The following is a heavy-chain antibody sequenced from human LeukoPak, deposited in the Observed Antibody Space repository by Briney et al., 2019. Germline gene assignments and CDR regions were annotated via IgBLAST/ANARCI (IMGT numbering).Heavy chain of an antibody. D-gene: IGHD3-10*01. CDR1: GFTFSNYA. V-gene: IGHV3-23*01. J-gene: IGHJ4*02. Sequence: GGSLRLSCAASGFTFSNYAMSWVRQAPGKGLEWISSITHSGGSTFYADSVKGRFTISRDNSKNTLFLQMNSLKTEDTAVYYCTTTPGDYYGSGSYYMVHYWGQGTLVTVSS. CDR2: ITHSGGST. CDR3: TTTPGDYYGSGSYYMVHY.